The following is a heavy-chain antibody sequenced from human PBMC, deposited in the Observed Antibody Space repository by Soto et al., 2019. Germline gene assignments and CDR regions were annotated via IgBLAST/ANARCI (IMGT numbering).Heavy chain of an antibody. Sequence: PSETLSLTCAVSGYSISSGYYWGWIRQPPGKGLEWIGSIYHSVSTYYNPSLKSRVTISVDTSKNQFSLKLSSVTDADTAVYYCARRQLVGPYSSGYYAPFDYWGQGTLVTVSS. D-gene: IGHD3-22*01. CDR3: ARRQLVGPYSSGYYAPFDY. CDR1: GYSISSGYY. CDR2: IYHSVST. J-gene: IGHJ4*02. V-gene: IGHV4-38-2*01.